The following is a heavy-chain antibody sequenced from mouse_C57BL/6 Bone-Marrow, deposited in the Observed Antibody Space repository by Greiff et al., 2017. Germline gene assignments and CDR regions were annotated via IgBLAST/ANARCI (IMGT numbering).Heavy chain of an antibody. J-gene: IGHJ3*01. Sequence: VKLQQPGAELVKPGASVQMSCKASGYTFTSYWITWVKQRPGQGLEWIGDIYPGSGSTNYNEKFKSKATLTVDTSSSTSYMQLSSLTSEDSAVYYCARDWAWFAYWGQGTLVTVSA. CDR1: GYTFTSYW. D-gene: IGHD4-1*01. CDR3: ARDWAWFAY. V-gene: IGHV1-55*01. CDR2: IYPGSGST.